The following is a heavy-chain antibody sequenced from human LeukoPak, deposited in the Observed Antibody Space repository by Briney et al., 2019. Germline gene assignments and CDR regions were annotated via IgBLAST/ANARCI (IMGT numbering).Heavy chain of an antibody. CDR3: ARLTWDLPPGGLYYNYYIDV. J-gene: IGHJ6*03. D-gene: IGHD1-26*01. V-gene: IGHV4-34*01. CDR2: ISHSGGA. Sequence: PSETLSLTCIVSGGSISSYSWTWVRQPPGKGLEWIGEISHSGGANYSPSLKSRVTISLDTSKNQFSLRLTSVTAADTAVYYCARLTWDLPPGGLYYNYYIDVWDKGATVTVSS. CDR1: GGSISSYS.